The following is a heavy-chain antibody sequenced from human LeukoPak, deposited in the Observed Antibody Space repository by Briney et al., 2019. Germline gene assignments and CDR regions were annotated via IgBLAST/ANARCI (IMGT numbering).Heavy chain of an antibody. CDR2: IRFDGGNE. D-gene: IGHD6-13*01. Sequence: PGGSLRFSCAASDFTFSDYGMHWVRQAPGKGLEWVAFIRFDGGNEIYGDSVKGRFTISRDDSKDTLYLQMNSLSAEDTAVHFCAKAGYSTSWYYLDFWGQGTLVTVSS. J-gene: IGHJ4*02. V-gene: IGHV3-30*02. CDR1: DFTFSDYG. CDR3: AKAGYSTSWYYLDF.